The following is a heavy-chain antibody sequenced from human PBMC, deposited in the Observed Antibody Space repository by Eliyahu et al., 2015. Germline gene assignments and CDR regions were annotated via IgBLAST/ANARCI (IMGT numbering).Heavy chain of an antibody. V-gene: IGHV4-38-2*01. J-gene: IGHJ4*02. D-gene: IGHD3-16*01. CDR1: GYY. Sequence: GYYWVWIRQPPGKGLEWIGSIYQSGSAYYNPSLKSRVTMSVDTSKNQFSLMLSSVTAADTAVYYCARMGSYVLAYWGQGTLVTVSS. CDR3: ARMGSYVLAY. CDR2: IYQSGSA.